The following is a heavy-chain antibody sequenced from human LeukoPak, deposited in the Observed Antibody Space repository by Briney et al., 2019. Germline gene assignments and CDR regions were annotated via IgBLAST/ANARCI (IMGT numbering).Heavy chain of an antibody. D-gene: IGHD3-22*01. Sequence: GGSLRLSCAASGFTFSNYAMSWVRQAPGKGLEWVSSIGSGGTTHYADSVKGRFTISRGNSKNTLFLQMKSLRAEDTAVYYCAKYFYDSSTYSFDYWGQGTLVTVSS. CDR2: IGSGGTT. V-gene: IGHV3-23*01. J-gene: IGHJ4*02. CDR1: GFTFSNYA. CDR3: AKYFYDSSTYSFDY.